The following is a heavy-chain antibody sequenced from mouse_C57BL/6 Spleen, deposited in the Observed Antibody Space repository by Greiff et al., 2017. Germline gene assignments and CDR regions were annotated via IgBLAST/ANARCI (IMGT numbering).Heavy chain of an antibody. CDR3: ARGGEEAWFAY. Sequence: DVTLVESGGGLVKPGGSLKLSCAASGFTFSDYGMHWVRQAPEKGLEWVAYISSGSSTIYYADTVKGRFTISRDNAKNTLFLQMTSLRAEDTAMYYCARGGEEAWFAYWGQGTLVTVSA. CDR1: GFTFSDYG. V-gene: IGHV5-17*01. J-gene: IGHJ3*01. CDR2: ISSGSSTI.